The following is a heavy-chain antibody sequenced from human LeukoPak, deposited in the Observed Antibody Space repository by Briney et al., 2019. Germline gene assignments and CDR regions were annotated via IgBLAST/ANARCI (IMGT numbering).Heavy chain of an antibody. Sequence: SVKVSCKASGGAFSSYAISWVRQAPGQGLEWMGGIIPIFGTANYAQKFQGRVTITADESTSTAYMELSSLRSEDTAVCYCARSETDDYYYYGMDVWGKGTTVTVSS. J-gene: IGHJ6*04. CDR1: GGAFSSYA. CDR3: ARSETDDYYYYGMDV. V-gene: IGHV1-69*01. CDR2: IIPIFGTA.